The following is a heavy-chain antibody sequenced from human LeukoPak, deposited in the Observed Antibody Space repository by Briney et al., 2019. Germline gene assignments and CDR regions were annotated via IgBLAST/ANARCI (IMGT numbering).Heavy chain of an antibody. CDR3: AKDGGLWVSAHWGDS. Sequence: PGGSLRLSCAASGFTFTNYAMNWVRQAPGKGLEWVSSISGSGDDTSYADSVKGRFTVSRDDSKNTLYLQMNSLRAEDTAVYYCAKDGGLWVSAHWGDSWGRGTLVTVSS. CDR1: GFTFTNYA. J-gene: IGHJ4*02. D-gene: IGHD7-27*01. V-gene: IGHV3-23*01. CDR2: ISGSGDDT.